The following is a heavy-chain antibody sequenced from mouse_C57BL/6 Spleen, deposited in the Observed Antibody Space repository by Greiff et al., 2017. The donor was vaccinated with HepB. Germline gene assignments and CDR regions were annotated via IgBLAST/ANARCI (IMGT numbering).Heavy chain of an antibody. CDR3: ARRSLITTVVANYAMDY. J-gene: IGHJ4*01. Sequence: DVQLVESGGGLVKPGGSLKLSCAASGFTFSDYGMHWVRQAPEKGLEWVAYISSGSSTIYYADTVKGRFTISRDNAKNTLFLQMTSLRSEDTAMYYCARRSLITTVVANYAMDYWGQGTSVTVSS. D-gene: IGHD1-1*01. V-gene: IGHV5-17*01. CDR1: GFTFSDYG. CDR2: ISSGSSTI.